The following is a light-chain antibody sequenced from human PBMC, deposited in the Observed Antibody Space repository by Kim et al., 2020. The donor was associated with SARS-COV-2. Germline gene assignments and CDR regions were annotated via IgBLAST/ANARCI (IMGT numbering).Light chain of an antibody. V-gene: IGKV1-27*01. CDR1: QGISNY. Sequence: TSVGDRVTITCRASQGISNYLAWYQQKPGKVPKLLIYSASALQSGVPSRFSGSGSGTDFTLTISSLQPEDVATYYCQKYDSAPRTFGQGTKVDIK. CDR2: SAS. CDR3: QKYDSAPRT. J-gene: IGKJ1*01.